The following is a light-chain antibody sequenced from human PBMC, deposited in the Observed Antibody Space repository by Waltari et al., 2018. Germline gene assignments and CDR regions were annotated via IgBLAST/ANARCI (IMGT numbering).Light chain of an antibody. CDR2: WAS. Sequence: DIVMTQSPDSLAVSLGERATIHCTSSQSVLYSSDNRNYLAWYQQKPGQPPKLLIYWASTRESGVPDRFSGSGSGTDFTLTISSLQAEDVAVYYCQQSYSTPLTFGQGTKLEVK. CDR3: QQSYSTPLT. CDR1: QSVLYSSDNRNY. J-gene: IGKJ2*01. V-gene: IGKV4-1*01.